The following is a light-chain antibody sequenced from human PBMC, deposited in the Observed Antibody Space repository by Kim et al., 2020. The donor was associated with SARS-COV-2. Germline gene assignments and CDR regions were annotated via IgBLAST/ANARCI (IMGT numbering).Light chain of an antibody. J-gene: IGLJ3*02. V-gene: IGLV8-61*01. CDR2: NTK. CDR1: SGSVSTNYY. CDR3: VLYLDGAYWV. Sequence: QAVVTQEPSLSVSPGGTVTLTCDLTSGSVSTNYYPSWYQQTPGQAPRALIYNTKTRSSGVPDRFSGSILGNRAALTITGAQAGDESVYYCVLYLDGAYWVFGGGTQLTVL.